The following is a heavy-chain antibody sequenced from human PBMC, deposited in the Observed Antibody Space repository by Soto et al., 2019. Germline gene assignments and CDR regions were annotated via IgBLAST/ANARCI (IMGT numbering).Heavy chain of an antibody. CDR2: IYYSGST. J-gene: IGHJ5*01. D-gene: IGHD2-2*01. CDR3: ARDEYQLLSSVSWFDS. CDR1: GGSVSSGSYY. V-gene: IGHV4-61*01. Sequence: SETLSLTCTVSGGSVSSGSYYWSWIRQPPGKGLEWIGYIYYSGSTNYNPSLKSRVSISVDKSKSQFSLKLISVTAADTAVYFCARDEYQLLSSVSWFDSWGQGTLVTVSS.